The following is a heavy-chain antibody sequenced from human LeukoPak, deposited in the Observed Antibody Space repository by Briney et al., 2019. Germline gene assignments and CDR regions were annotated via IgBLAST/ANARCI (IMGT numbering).Heavy chain of an antibody. Sequence: PGGSLRLSCAASGFTFSNYAMSWVRQAPGKGLEWVSAISGSGGTTYYADSVKGRFTISRDNSKNTLHLQMNTLRAEDTAVYYCARSSPIDYWGQGTLVTVSS. V-gene: IGHV3-23*01. D-gene: IGHD2-2*01. CDR2: ISGSGGTT. J-gene: IGHJ4*02. CDR1: GFTFSNYA. CDR3: ARSSPIDY.